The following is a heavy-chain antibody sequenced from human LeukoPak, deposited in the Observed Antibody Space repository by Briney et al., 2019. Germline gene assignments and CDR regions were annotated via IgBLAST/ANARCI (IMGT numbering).Heavy chain of an antibody. V-gene: IGHV3-23*01. Sequence: GGSLRLSCAASGVTFSSYAMSWGRQDPGEGVEWVSGISGSGGSTYYEDSVKGRFTISRDNSKNTLYLQMNSLRAEDTAVYYCAKDFHAGFDYWGQGTLVTVSS. CDR1: GVTFSSYA. CDR2: ISGSGGST. D-gene: IGHD6-13*01. CDR3: AKDFHAGFDY. J-gene: IGHJ4*02.